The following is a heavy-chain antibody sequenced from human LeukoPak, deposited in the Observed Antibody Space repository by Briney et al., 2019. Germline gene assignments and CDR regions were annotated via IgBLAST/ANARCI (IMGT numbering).Heavy chain of an antibody. V-gene: IGHV1-69*13. CDR1: VCTFSSYA. CDR3: ARGHGNTFYYYYYGMDV. J-gene: IGHJ6*02. Sequence: SVKVSCKASVCTFSSYAISWVRQAPGQGLEWMGGIIPIFGTANYAQKFQGRVTITADESTSTAYMELSSLRSEDTAVYYCARGHGNTFYYYYYGMDVWGQGTTVTVSS. CDR2: IIPIFGTA. D-gene: IGHD2/OR15-2a*01.